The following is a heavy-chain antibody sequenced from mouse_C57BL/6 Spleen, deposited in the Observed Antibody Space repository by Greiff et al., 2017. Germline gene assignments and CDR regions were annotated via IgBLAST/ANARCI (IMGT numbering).Heavy chain of an antibody. CDR2: IDPSDSYT. CDR3: ARSITTGPDY. J-gene: IGHJ2*01. V-gene: IGHV1-69*01. CDR1: GYTFTSYW. Sequence: QVQLQQPGAELVMPGASVKLSCKASGYTFTSYWMHWVKQRPGQGLEWIGEIDPSDSYTNYNQKFKGKSTLTVDKSSSTAYMQLSSLTSEVSAVYCCARSITTGPDYWGQGTTLTVSS. D-gene: IGHD1-1*01.